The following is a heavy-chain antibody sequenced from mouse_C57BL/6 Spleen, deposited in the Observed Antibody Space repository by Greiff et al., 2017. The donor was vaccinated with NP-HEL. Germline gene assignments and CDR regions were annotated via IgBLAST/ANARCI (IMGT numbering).Heavy chain of an antibody. J-gene: IGHJ2*01. CDR2: IYPGDGDT. V-gene: IGHV1-82*01. Sequence: QVQLKESGPELVKPGASVKISCKASGYAFSSSWMNWVKQRPGKGLEWIGRIYPGDGDTNYNGKFKGKATLTADKSSSTAYMQLSSLTSEDSAVYFCARDGGGGSSYVGYWGQGTTLTVSS. D-gene: IGHD1-1*01. CDR1: GYAFSSSW. CDR3: ARDGGGGSSYVGY.